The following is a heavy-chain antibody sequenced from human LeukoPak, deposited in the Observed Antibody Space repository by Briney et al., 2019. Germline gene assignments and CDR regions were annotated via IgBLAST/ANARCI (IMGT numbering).Heavy chain of an antibody. D-gene: IGHD3-3*01. CDR2: ISRTSDYI. Sequence: PGGSLRLSCAVSGFTFSSYNMNWVRQAPGKGLEWVSSISRTSDYIHYADSVKGRFTISRDNAKNSLYLEMNSLRAEDTAVYYCERGDGEFDYWGQGTLVTVSS. CDR1: GFTFSSYN. J-gene: IGHJ4*02. CDR3: ERGDGEFDY. V-gene: IGHV3-21*01.